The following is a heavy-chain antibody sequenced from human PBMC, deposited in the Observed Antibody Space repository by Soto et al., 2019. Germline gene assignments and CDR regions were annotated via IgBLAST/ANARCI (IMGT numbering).Heavy chain of an antibody. CDR3: ATREGLPDPFDI. J-gene: IGHJ3*02. CDR2: IYHSGGT. V-gene: IGHV4-4*02. D-gene: IGHD1-26*01. Sequence: PSETGSLTCXVSGGSISSSQWWSWVRQSPGKGLEWIGEIYHSGGTNYNPSLYSRVTMSLDKSKNQFSLKLTSVTAADTPVYYCATREGLPDPFDIWGQGTMVTVSS. CDR1: GGSISSSQW.